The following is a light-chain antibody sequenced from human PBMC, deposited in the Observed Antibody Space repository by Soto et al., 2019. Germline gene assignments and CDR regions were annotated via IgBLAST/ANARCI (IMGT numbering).Light chain of an antibody. V-gene: IGKV3-15*01. CDR1: QSINND. J-gene: IGKJ1*01. CDR2: GAS. Sequence: EVVMTQSPATLSVSPGERATLSCRASQSINNDLAWYQHKPGQAPRLLIYGASTRAIGVPARFSGSGSGTEFTLTIDSLQSDDFATYYCQQYNTYSTFGQGTKVDI. CDR3: QQYNTYST.